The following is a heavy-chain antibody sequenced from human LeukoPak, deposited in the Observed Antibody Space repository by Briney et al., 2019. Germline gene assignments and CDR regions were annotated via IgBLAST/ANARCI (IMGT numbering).Heavy chain of an antibody. V-gene: IGHV4-39*01. D-gene: IGHD6-6*01. CDR2: IYYSGST. Sequence: SETLSLTCTVSGGSISSSSYYWGWIRQPPGKGLEWIGSIYYSGSTYYNPSLKSRVTISVDTSKNQFSLKLSSVTAANTAVYYCARGAARFDYWGQGTLVTVSS. J-gene: IGHJ4*02. CDR1: GGSISSSSYY. CDR3: ARGAARFDY.